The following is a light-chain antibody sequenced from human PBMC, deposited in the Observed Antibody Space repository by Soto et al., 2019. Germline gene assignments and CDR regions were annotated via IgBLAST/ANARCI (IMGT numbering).Light chain of an antibody. J-gene: IGKJ2*01. CDR3: QHFNSYPYT. CDR1: QGISSA. Sequence: AIQLTQSPSSLSASVGDRVTITCRASQGISSALAWYQQKPGKAPKLLIYDASSLESGVPSRFSGSGSGTDFTLTISSLQPEDFASYSCQHFNSYPYTFGQGTKLEIK. V-gene: IGKV1-13*02. CDR2: DAS.